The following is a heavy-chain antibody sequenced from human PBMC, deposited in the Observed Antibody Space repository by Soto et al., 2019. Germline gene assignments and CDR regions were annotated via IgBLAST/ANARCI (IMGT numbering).Heavy chain of an antibody. CDR1: GGSISSYY. J-gene: IGHJ6*02. CDR3: ARGGTPVVVVPAAMGGYYYGMDV. CDR2: IYYSGST. Sequence: PSETLSLTCTVSGGSISSYYWSWIRQPPGEGLEWIGYIYYSGSTNYNPSLKSRVTISVDTSKNQFSLKLSSVTAADTAVYYCARGGTPVVVVPAAMGGYYYGMDVWGQGTTVTVSS. V-gene: IGHV4-59*01. D-gene: IGHD2-2*01.